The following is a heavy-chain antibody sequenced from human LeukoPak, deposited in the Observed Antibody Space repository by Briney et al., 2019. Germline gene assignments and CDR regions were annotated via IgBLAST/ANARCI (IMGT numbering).Heavy chain of an antibody. CDR2: IYYSGST. Sequence: SETLSLTCTVSGGSISSYYWSWIRQPPGKGLEWIGYIYYSGSTNYNPSLKSRVTISVDTSKNQFSLKLSSVTAADTAVYYCARGRGTLPRYCSSTSCYGDFDYWGQGTLVTVSS. CDR1: GGSISSYY. CDR3: ARGRGTLPRYCSSTSCYGDFDY. D-gene: IGHD2-2*01. V-gene: IGHV4-59*12. J-gene: IGHJ4*02.